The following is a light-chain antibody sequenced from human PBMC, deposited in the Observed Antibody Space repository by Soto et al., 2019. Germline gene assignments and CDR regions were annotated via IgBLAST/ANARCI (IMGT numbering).Light chain of an antibody. CDR1: QSVSSN. CDR2: GAS. CDR3: HQYDNWPQT. Sequence: EVVVTQSPATLSVSPGERATLSCRASQSVSSNLAWYQQKPGQAPRLLIYGASTWATGIPARFSGSGSGTEFTLTISSLQSEDFAVYYCHQYDNWPQTFGQGTRLEIK. V-gene: IGKV3-15*01. J-gene: IGKJ5*01.